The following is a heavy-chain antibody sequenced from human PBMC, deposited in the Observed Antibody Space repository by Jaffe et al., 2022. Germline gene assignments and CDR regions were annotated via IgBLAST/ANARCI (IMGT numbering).Heavy chain of an antibody. V-gene: IGHV4-61*02. CDR1: GGSMSGYSYS. J-gene: IGHJ6*03. Sequence: QVQLQESGPGLVKPSETLSLTCSVSGGSMSGYSYSWSWIRQPAGKGLEWIGRSGSNNNNPSLKSRVTISVDTSKNQFSLRLSSVTAEDTAVYYCAREFKKYYYDYYYMDVWGKGTTVTVSS. CDR3: AREFKKYYYDYYYMDV. CDR2: SGSN.